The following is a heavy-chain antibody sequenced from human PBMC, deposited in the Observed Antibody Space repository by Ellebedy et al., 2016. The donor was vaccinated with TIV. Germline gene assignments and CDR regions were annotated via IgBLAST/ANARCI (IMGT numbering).Heavy chain of an antibody. V-gene: IGHV3-15*01. CDR2: IKSKTDGGTT. D-gene: IGHD3-22*01. CDR1: GFTFSNAW. CDR3: TTDRYYYDSSGSSWFDP. Sequence: GESLKISXAASGFTFSNAWMSWVRQAPGKGLEWVGRIKSKTDGGTTDYAAPVKGRFTISRDDSKNTLYLQMNSLKTEDTAVYYCTTDRYYYDSSGSSWFDPWGQGTLVTVSS. J-gene: IGHJ5*02.